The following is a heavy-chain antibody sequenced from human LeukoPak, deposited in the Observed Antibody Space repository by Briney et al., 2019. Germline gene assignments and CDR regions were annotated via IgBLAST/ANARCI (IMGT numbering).Heavy chain of an antibody. CDR2: INHSGST. CDR3: ARRKQGYYYYYYMDV. J-gene: IGHJ6*03. D-gene: IGHD6-13*01. Sequence: PSETLSLTCAVYGGSFSGYYWSWIRQPPGKGLEWIGEINHSGSTNYNPSLKSRVTISVDTSKNQFSLKLSSVTAADTAVYYCARRKQGYYYYYYMDVWGRGTTVTISS. CDR1: GGSFSGYY. V-gene: IGHV4-34*01.